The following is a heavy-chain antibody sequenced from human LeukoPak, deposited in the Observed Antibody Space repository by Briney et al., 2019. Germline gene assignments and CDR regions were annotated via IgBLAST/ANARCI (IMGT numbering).Heavy chain of an antibody. V-gene: IGHV3-23*01. D-gene: IGHD6-13*01. J-gene: IGHJ4*02. Sequence: GGSLRLSCAASGFTFSSSAMSWVRQAPGKGLEWVAAISDTGRLSYCADSVNGRFTISRDNSKNTLSLQMNSLRAADTAVYYCAKGLRIAAAIDYWGQGTLVTVSS. CDR2: ISDTGRLS. CDR3: AKGLRIAAAIDY. CDR1: GFTFSSSA.